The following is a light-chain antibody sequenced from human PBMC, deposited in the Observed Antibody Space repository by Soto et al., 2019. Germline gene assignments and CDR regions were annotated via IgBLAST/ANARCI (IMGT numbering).Light chain of an antibody. CDR1: QSVSRY. V-gene: IGKV3-11*01. J-gene: IGKJ4*01. CDR3: QQRSDWPST. CDR2: DAS. Sequence: EIVLTQSPATLSLSPGERATLSCRASQSVSRYSAWYQQKPGQAPRLLIYDASNRATGIPARFSGSGSGTEVTLTISSLEPEDFAVYYCQQRSDWPSTFGGGTKVQIK.